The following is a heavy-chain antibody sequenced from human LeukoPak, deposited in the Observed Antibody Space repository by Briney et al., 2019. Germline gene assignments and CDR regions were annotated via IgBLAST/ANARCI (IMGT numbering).Heavy chain of an antibody. CDR3: ASAAGAFDN. D-gene: IGHD6-13*01. Sequence: GRSLRLSCAASGLTFSAYGMHWVRQAPGKGLEGVAVIWSDGTNKYYAESVRGRFTISRDNSKNTLYLQMNSLIIQDTAVYYCASAAGAFDNWGQGTMITVSS. V-gene: IGHV3-33*01. J-gene: IGHJ3*02. CDR1: GLTFSAYG. CDR2: IWSDGTNK.